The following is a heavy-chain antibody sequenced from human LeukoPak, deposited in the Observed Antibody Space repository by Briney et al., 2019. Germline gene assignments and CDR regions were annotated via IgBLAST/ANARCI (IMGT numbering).Heavy chain of an antibody. CDR2: INHSGST. CDR1: GGSFSGYY. Sequence: SETLSLTCAVYGGSFSGYYWSWIRQPPGKGLEWIGEINHSGSTNYNPSLKSRVTISVDTSKNQFSLKLSSVTAADTAVYYCARLGGATSPFGYWGQGTLVTVSS. D-gene: IGHD1-26*01. V-gene: IGHV4-34*01. CDR3: ARLGGATSPFGY. J-gene: IGHJ4*02.